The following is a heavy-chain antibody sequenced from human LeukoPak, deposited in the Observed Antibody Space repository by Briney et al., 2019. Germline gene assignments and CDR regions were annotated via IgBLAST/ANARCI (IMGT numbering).Heavy chain of an antibody. V-gene: IGHV3-30*02. Sequence: GGSLRLSCAASGFTFSSYGMHWVRQAPGKGLEWVAFIRYDGSNKYYADSVKGRFTISRDNSKNTLYLQMNSLRAEDTAVYYCARETLGYCSGGSCYSSDYWGQGTLVTVSS. CDR2: IRYDGSNK. J-gene: IGHJ4*02. CDR3: ARETLGYCSGGSCYSSDY. D-gene: IGHD2-15*01. CDR1: GFTFSSYG.